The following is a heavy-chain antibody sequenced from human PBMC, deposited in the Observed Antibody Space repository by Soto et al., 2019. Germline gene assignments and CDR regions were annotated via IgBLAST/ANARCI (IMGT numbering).Heavy chain of an antibody. CDR2: ISYDGSNK. CDR3: AKARTIFGRLDFFDY. D-gene: IGHD3-3*01. Sequence: PVGSLRLSCAASGFTFSSFGMHWVRQAPGKGLEWVGVISYDGSNKYYADSVKGRFTISRDNSKNTLYLQMNSLRAEDTAVYYCAKARTIFGRLDFFDYWGQGTMVTVSS. J-gene: IGHJ4*02. V-gene: IGHV3-30*18. CDR1: GFTFSSFG.